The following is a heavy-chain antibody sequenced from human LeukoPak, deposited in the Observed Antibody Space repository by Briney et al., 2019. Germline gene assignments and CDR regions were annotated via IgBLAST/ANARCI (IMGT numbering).Heavy chain of an antibody. CDR1: GFTFSSYA. D-gene: IGHD5-12*01. V-gene: IGHV3-30*04. CDR3: ARDDSDVYIVATISREGGYFDH. CDR2: IAHDGNKK. Sequence: GGSLRLSCAASGFTFSSYAMHWVRQAPGKGLEWVAVIAHDGNKKYYADPVKGRFTISRDNSKNTLHLQMNSLRAEDTAVYYCARDDSDVYIVATISREGGYFDHWGQGTLVTVSS. J-gene: IGHJ4*02.